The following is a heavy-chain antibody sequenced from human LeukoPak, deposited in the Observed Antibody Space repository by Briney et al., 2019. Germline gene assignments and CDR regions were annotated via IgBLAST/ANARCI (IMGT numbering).Heavy chain of an antibody. CDR3: AKKRSQYNDFWSDYATLDD. D-gene: IGHD3/OR15-3a*01. V-gene: IGHV3-21*01. J-gene: IGHJ4*02. CDR2: ISSSSSSYSYT. CDR1: GFTFSSYS. Sequence: GGSLRLSCAASGFTFSSYSMHWVRQAPGKGLEWVSSISSSSSSYSYTYYADSVKGRFTISRDNAKNTLLLQMDSLRADDTAIYYCAKKRSQYNDFWSDYATLDDWGQGTLVTVSS.